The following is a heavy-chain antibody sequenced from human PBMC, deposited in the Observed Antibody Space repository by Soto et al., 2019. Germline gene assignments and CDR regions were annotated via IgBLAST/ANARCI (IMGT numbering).Heavy chain of an antibody. J-gene: IGHJ4*02. D-gene: IGHD3-16*01. V-gene: IGHV3-23*01. CDR3: AKAIEGACEPNDY. CDR2: ISRAGSNI. Sequence: EVQLLESGGGVVQPGGSLRLSCAASGFTFSNCAMKWVRQAPGKGLEWVSDISRAGSNIYYADSVKGRFTISRDNSKNSLYRQMNSLRAEDTAVYYCAKAIEGACEPNDYWGQGTLVTVSS. CDR1: GFTFSNCA.